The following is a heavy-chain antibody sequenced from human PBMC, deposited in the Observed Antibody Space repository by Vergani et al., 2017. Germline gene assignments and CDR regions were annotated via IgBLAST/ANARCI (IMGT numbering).Heavy chain of an antibody. CDR2: IIPIFGTA. CDR3: ASFLTGSSSWYGHYGMDV. D-gene: IGHD6-13*01. CDR1: GGTFSSYA. J-gene: IGHJ6*02. Sequence: QVQLVQSGAEVKKPGSSVKVSCKASGGTFSSYAISWVRQAPGQGLEWMGGIIPIFGTANYAQKFQGRVTITADESTSTAYMELSSLRSEDTAVYYCASFLTGSSSWYGHYGMDVWGQGTTVTVSS. V-gene: IGHV1-69*01.